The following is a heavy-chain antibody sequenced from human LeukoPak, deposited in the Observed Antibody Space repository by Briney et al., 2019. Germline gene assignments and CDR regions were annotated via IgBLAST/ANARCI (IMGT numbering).Heavy chain of an antibody. Sequence: GGSLRLSCAASGFTFSSYSMNWVRRAPGKGLEWVSYISSSSSTIYYADSVKGRFTISRDNAKNSLYLQMNSLRAEDTAIYYCARDEKDGPLWYWGQGILVFVSS. CDR3: ARDEKDGPLWY. J-gene: IGHJ4*02. CDR1: GFTFSSYS. D-gene: IGHD2-15*01. V-gene: IGHV3-48*01. CDR2: ISSSSSTI.